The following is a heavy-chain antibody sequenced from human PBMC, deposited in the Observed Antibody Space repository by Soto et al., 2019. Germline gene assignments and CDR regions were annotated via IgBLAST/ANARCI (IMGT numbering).Heavy chain of an antibody. J-gene: IGHJ6*03. V-gene: IGHV3-23*01. Sequence: GGSLRLSCAASGFTFSSYAMSWVRQAPGKGLEWVSAISGSGGSTYYADSVKGRFTISRDNSKNTLYLQMNSQRAEDMAVYYCAKATKVIVDIVATIRPSFHYYYYMDVWGKGTTVTVSS. CDR2: ISGSGGST. CDR3: AKATKVIVDIVATIRPSFHYYYYMDV. CDR1: GFTFSSYA. D-gene: IGHD5-12*01.